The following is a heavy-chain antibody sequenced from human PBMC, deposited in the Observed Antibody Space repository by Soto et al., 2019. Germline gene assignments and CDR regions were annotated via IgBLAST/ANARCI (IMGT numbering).Heavy chain of an antibody. CDR2: INAGNGNT. CDR1: GGTFTSYA. Sequence: AASVKVSCKASGGTFTSYAISWVRQAPGQRLEWMGWINAGNGNTKYSQKFQGRVTITRDTSASTAYMELSSLRSEDTAVYYCARGAPRPFDYWGQGTLVTVSS. CDR3: ARGAPRPFDY. V-gene: IGHV1-3*01. J-gene: IGHJ4*02.